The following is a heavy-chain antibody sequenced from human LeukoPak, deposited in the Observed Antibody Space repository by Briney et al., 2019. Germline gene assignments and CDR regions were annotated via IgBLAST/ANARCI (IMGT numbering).Heavy chain of an antibody. CDR3: ARGIAAAVNYWYFDL. D-gene: IGHD6-13*01. V-gene: IGHV3-13*01. CDR2: IGTAGDT. Sequence: GGSLRLSCAASGLTFSSYDMHWVRQATGKGLEWVSAIGTAGDTYYPGSVKGRFTISRENAKNSLYLQMNSLRAGDTAVYYCARGIAAAVNYWYFDLWGRGTLVTVSS. J-gene: IGHJ2*01. CDR1: GLTFSSYD.